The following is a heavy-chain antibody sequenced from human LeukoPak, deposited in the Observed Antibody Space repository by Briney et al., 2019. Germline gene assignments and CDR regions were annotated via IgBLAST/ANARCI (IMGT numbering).Heavy chain of an antibody. CDR2: ISSSGSTK. CDR3: ARKDYGGYAYYYYGLDV. CDR1: GFTFSSYE. V-gene: IGHV3-48*03. Sequence: GGSLRVSCAASGFTFSSYEMNWVRQAPGKGLEWVSYISSSGSTKYYADSVKGRFTISRDNAKNSLYLQMNSLRAEDTAVYYCARKDYGGYAYYYYGLDVWGKGTTVTVSS. D-gene: IGHD5-12*01. J-gene: IGHJ6*04.